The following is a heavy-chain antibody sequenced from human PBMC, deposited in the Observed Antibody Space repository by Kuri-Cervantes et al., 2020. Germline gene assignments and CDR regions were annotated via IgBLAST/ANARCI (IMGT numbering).Heavy chain of an antibody. J-gene: IGHJ4*02. D-gene: IGHD4-23*01. V-gene: IGHV3-30-3*01. Sequence: GESLKISCAASGFTFSSYAIHWVRQAPGKGLEWVAVISYDGSNKYYADSVKGRFTISRDNSKNTLYLQMNSLRAEDTAVYYCARSTTVVQRGAGYWGQGTLVTVSS. CDR3: ARSTTVVQRGAGY. CDR2: ISYDGSNK. CDR1: GFTFSSYA.